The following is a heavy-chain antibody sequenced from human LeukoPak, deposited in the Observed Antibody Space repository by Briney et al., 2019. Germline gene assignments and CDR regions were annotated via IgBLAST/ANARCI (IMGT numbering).Heavy chain of an antibody. CDR1: GFTFSSYS. D-gene: IGHD4/OR15-4a*01. J-gene: IGHJ4*02. CDR2: IYSGGST. Sequence: PGGSLRLSCAASGFTFSSYSMNWVRQAPGKGLEWVSFIYSGGSTHYSDSVKGRFTISRDNSKNTLYLQMYSLRAEDTAVYYCARRAGAYSHPYDYWGQGTLVTVSS. V-gene: IGHV3-53*01. CDR3: ARRAGAYSHPYDY.